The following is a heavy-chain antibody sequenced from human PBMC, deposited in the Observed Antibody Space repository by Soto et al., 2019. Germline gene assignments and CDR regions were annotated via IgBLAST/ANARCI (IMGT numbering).Heavy chain of an antibody. CDR2: IYYSGST. D-gene: IGHD6-13*01. CDR3: ARRLSSSWYNWFDP. CDR1: GGSISSYY. J-gene: IGHJ5*02. V-gene: IGHV4-59*01. Sequence: PSETLSLTCTVSGGSISSYYWSWIQQPPGKGLEWIGYIYYSGSTNYNPSPKSRVTISVDTSKNQFSLKLSSVTAADTAVYYCARRLSSSWYNWFDPWGQGTLVTVSS.